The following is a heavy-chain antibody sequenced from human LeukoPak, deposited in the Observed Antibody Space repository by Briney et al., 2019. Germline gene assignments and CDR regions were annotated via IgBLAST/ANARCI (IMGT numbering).Heavy chain of an antibody. J-gene: IGHJ6*03. V-gene: IGHV4-61*02. CDR2: MYSSGTT. Sequence: SETLSLTCTVSGGSISSGSYSWNWIRQPAGKGLEWIGRMYSSGTTNYNPSLKSRVTISVDTSKNQFSLKLSSVTAADTAVYYCARGLLVRGVITPPFSNYYYYYYMDVWGKGTTVTVSS. D-gene: IGHD3-10*01. CDR3: ARGLLVRGVITPPFSNYYYYYYMDV. CDR1: GGSISSGSYS.